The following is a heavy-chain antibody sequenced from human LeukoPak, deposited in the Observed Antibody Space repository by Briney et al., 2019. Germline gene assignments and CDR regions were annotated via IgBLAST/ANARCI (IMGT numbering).Heavy chain of an antibody. V-gene: IGHV3-48*03. CDR2: ISSSGSTI. Sequence: GGSLRLSCAASGFTFSSYEMNWVRQAPGKGLEWVSYISSSGSTIYYADSVKGRFSISRDNSKNTLYLQMNRLRPDDTAVYYCARDRSQEFDPWGQGTLVTVSS. J-gene: IGHJ5*02. CDR3: ARDRSQEFDP. D-gene: IGHD3-10*01. CDR1: GFTFSSYE.